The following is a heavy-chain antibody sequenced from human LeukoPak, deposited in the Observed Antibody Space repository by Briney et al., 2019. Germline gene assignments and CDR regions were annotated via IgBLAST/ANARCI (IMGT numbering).Heavy chain of an antibody. V-gene: IGHV4-31*11. Sequence: SETLSLTCVVSGGSLSRGGYYWSRIRQHPVKGLEWIGSIYYSGSPYYNPSLKSRVTISVDRSKNQFSLKLSSVTAADTAVYYCARDTPAGYYYYYMDVWGKGTTVTVSS. D-gene: IGHD2-2*01. CDR1: GGSLSRGGYY. CDR2: IYYSGSP. J-gene: IGHJ6*03. CDR3: ARDTPAGYYYYYMDV.